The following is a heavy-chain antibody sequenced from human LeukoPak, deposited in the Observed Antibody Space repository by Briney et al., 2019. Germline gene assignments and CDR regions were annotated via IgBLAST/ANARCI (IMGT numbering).Heavy chain of an antibody. CDR3: AKDVGKWESLHFFDY. J-gene: IGHJ4*02. Sequence: QARGSLRLSCLTSGFTLSTNAMSWVRQAPGKGLEWISGISGSGASTYYADSVKGRFTISRDDSRNTLYLQMNSLRGDDTAVYYCAKDVGKWESLHFFDYWGQGTLVTVSS. CDR2: ISGSGAST. CDR1: GFTLSTNA. D-gene: IGHD1-26*01. V-gene: IGHV3-23*01.